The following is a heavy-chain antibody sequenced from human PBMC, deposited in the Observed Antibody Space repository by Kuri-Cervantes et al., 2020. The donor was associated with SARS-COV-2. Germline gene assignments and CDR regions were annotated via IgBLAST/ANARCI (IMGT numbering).Heavy chain of an antibody. CDR3: AGWPVVPAANPKWGIDY. V-gene: IGHV4-30-4*01. CDR2: IYYSGST. CDR1: GGSISSGDYY. J-gene: IGHJ4*02. D-gene: IGHD2-2*01. Sequence: LRLSCTVSGGSISSGDYYWSWIRQPPGKGLEWIGYIYYSGSTYYNPSLKSRVTISVDTSKNQFSLKLSSVTAADTAVYYCAGWPVVPAANPKWGIDYWGQGTLVTVSS.